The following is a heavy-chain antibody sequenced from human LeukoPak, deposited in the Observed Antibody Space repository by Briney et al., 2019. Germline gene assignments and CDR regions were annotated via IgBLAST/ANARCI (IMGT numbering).Heavy chain of an antibody. J-gene: IGHJ6*03. CDR3: ARDRVGQQLVGRKYYYYYMDV. CDR2: MYYSGST. CDR1: GGSISSYY. D-gene: IGHD6-13*01. V-gene: IGHV4-59*01. Sequence: RPSETLSLTCTVPGGSISSYYWSWIRQPPGKGLEWIGYMYYSGSTNYIPSLKSRVTISVDMSKNQVSLKLSSVTAADTAVYYCARDRVGQQLVGRKYYYYYMDVWGKGTTVTISS.